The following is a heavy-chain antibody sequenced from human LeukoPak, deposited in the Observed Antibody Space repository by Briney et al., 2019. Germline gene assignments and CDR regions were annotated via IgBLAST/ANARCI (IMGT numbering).Heavy chain of an antibody. Sequence: SETLSLTCTVSGGSISSGGYYWSWIRQHPGKGLEWIGYIYYSGSTYYNPSLKSRVTISVDTSKNQFSLKLSSVTAADTAVYYCAREGIGTHYYDSSWGQGTLVTVSS. CDR3: AREGIGTHYYDSS. J-gene: IGHJ4*02. CDR2: IYYSGST. D-gene: IGHD3-22*01. CDR1: GGSISSGGYY. V-gene: IGHV4-31*03.